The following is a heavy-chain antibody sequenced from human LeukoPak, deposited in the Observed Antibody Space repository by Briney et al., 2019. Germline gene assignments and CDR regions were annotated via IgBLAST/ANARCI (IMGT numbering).Heavy chain of an antibody. Sequence: GGSLRLSCAASGFTFSSYSMNWVRQAPGKGLEWVAFIRYDGSNKYCADSVKGRFTISRDNSKNTLYLQMNSLRAEDTAVYYCAKSGYDFGGWFDPWGQGTLVTVSS. D-gene: IGHD5-12*01. V-gene: IGHV3-30*02. J-gene: IGHJ5*02. CDR2: IRYDGSNK. CDR3: AKSGYDFGGWFDP. CDR1: GFTFSSYS.